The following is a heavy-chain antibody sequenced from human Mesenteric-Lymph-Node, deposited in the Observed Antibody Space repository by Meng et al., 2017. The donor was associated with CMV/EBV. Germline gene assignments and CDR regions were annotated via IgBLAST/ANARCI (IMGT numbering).Heavy chain of an antibody. CDR1: GGAITTYT. CDR2: IFPVLDRT. V-gene: IGHV1-69*08. CDR3: ARDMVIVPAAPYDALDI. D-gene: IGHD2-2*01. J-gene: IGHJ3*02. Sequence: SVKVSCKTSGGAITTYTINWVRQAPGQGLEWMGRIFPVLDRTKYAQKFQGRVTITADKSTNTAYMELSSLRFEDTALYYCARDMVIVPAAPYDALDIWGQGTMVTVSS.